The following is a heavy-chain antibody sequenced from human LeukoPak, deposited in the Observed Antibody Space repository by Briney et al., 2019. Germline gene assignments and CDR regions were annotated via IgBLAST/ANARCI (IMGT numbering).Heavy chain of an antibody. J-gene: IGHJ4*02. V-gene: IGHV1-46*01. Sequence: ASVKVSCKASGYTFASYYIHWVRQAPGQGLEWMGIIIPSGGGTSYAQKFQGRVTMTRDMSTSTVYMELSSLRSEDTAVYYCARGPSSTKYYFDYWGQGTLVTVSS. CDR2: IIPSGGGT. CDR1: GYTFASYY. CDR3: ARGPSSTKYYFDY. D-gene: IGHD6-6*01.